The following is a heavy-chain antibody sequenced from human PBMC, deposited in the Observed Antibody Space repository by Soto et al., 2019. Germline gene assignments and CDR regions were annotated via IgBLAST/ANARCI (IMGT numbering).Heavy chain of an antibody. CDR2: ISGSGGST. D-gene: IGHD6-13*01. Sequence: PGGSLRLSCAASGITFSTYAMSWVRQAPGKGLEWVSAISGSGGSTYYADSVKGRFTISRDKSKNTLYLQMNSLRAEDTALYYCAKPFSRNWYEYFDYWGQGRPVTVSS. V-gene: IGHV3-23*01. CDR3: AKPFSRNWYEYFDY. CDR1: GITFSTYA. J-gene: IGHJ4*02.